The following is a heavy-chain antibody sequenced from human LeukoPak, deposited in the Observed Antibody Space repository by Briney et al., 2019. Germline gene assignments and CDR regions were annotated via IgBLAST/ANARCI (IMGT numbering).Heavy chain of an antibody. CDR1: GFTFSSYS. J-gene: IGHJ4*02. Sequence: PGGSLRLSCAASGFTFSSYSMNWVRQAPGKGLEWVSYISSSSRTIYYADSVKGRFTISRDNAKNSLYLQMNSLRDEDTAVYYCARESWIYCSGGSCYPYYFDYWGQRTLVTVSS. CDR3: ARESWIYCSGGSCYPYYFDY. CDR2: ISSSSRTI. D-gene: IGHD2-15*01. V-gene: IGHV3-48*02.